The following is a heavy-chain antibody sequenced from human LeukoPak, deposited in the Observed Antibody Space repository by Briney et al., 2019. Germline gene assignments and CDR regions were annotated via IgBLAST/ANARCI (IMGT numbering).Heavy chain of an antibody. J-gene: IGHJ6*02. CDR1: GGSISSGGYY. V-gene: IGHV4-61*08. Sequence: SETLSLTCTVSGGSISSGGYYWSWLRQPLGKGLEWIGEIYYSGSTNYNPSLKSRVSMSVAPSKRQFSLNLSSVTAADTAVYYCARVRVGINFHYNPVDVWGQGTTVTVSS. D-gene: IGHD1-26*01. CDR3: ARVRVGINFHYNPVDV. CDR2: IYYSGST.